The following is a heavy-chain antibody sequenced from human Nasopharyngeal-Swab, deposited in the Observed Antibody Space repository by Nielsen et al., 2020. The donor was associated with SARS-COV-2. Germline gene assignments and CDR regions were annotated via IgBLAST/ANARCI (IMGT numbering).Heavy chain of an antibody. D-gene: IGHD2-21*01. V-gene: IGHV3-74*01. J-gene: IGHJ5*02. CDR2: IDTDGSTT. CDR1: GFTFSRYL. Sequence: GESLNISCAASGFTFSRYLMHWVRQVPGKGLVWVSRIDTDGSTTDHADSVKGRFTISRDNAKTTLYLQMNNLRAEDTALYYCARDVAGADSAWGQGTLVTVSS. CDR3: ARDVAGADSA.